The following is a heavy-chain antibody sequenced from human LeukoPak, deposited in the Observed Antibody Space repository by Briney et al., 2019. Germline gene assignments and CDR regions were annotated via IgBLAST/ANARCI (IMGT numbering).Heavy chain of an antibody. CDR3: ARNTYEGAYFDY. J-gene: IGHJ4*02. CDR2: ISSSLTTK. D-gene: IGHD5-12*01. V-gene: IGHV3-48*02. CDR1: GFTFSSYS. Sequence: WGSLRLSCAASGFTFSSYSMNWVRRAPGKGLEWVSYISSSLTTKYYADSVKGRFTISRDNAKNSLYLQMNSLRDEDTAVFYCARNTYEGAYFDYWGQGILVTVSS.